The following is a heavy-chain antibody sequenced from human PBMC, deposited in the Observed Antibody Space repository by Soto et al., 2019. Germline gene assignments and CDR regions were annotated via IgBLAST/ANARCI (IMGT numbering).Heavy chain of an antibody. Sequence: GGSLRLCCAASGFTFSSYGMHWVRQAPGKGLEWVAVISYDGSNKYYADSVKGRFTISRDNSENTLYLQMDSLRAEDTAVYYCAKGYCSGPSCYRGYGMDVWGQGTTVTVSS. CDR1: GFTFSSYG. CDR2: ISYDGSNK. V-gene: IGHV3-30*18. J-gene: IGHJ6*02. CDR3: AKGYCSGPSCYRGYGMDV. D-gene: IGHD2-2*01.